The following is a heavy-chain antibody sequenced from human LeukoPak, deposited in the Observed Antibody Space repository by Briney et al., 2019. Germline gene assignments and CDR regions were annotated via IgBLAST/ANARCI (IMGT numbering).Heavy chain of an antibody. D-gene: IGHD1-26*01. Sequence: GGSLRLSCAASGFTFSSYGMHWVRQAPGKELEWVAVISYDGSNKYYADSVKGRFTISRDNSKNTLYLQMNSLRAEDTAVYYCAKRALVGAVDYWGQGTLVTVSS. CDR1: GFTFSSYG. V-gene: IGHV3-30*18. CDR3: AKRALVGAVDY. CDR2: ISYDGSNK. J-gene: IGHJ4*02.